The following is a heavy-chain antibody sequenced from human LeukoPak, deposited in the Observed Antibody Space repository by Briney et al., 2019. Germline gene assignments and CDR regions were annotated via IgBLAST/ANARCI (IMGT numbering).Heavy chain of an antibody. CDR2: ISGSGGST. CDR3: AKDHAVWSGLAVASTPDY. V-gene: IGHV3-23*01. Sequence: GGSLRLSCAASGFTFSSYAMSWVRQAPGNGLEWVSAISGSGGSTYYADSVKGRFTISRDNSKNTLYLQMNSLRAEDTAVYYCAKDHAVWSGLAVASTPDYWGQGTLVTVSS. J-gene: IGHJ4*02. CDR1: GFTFSSYA. D-gene: IGHD6-19*01.